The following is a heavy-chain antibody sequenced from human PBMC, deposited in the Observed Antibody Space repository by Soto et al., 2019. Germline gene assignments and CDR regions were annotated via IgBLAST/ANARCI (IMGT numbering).Heavy chain of an antibody. CDR2: FDPEDAET. D-gene: IGHD3-22*01. J-gene: IGHJ4*02. Sequence: GASVKVSCKVSGYTLTELSMHWVRQAPGKGLEWMGGFDPEDAETIYAQKFQGRVTMTEDTSTGTAYMELSSLRSEDTAVYYCATHYDSSGYYRIFDYWGQGTLVTVSS. V-gene: IGHV1-24*01. CDR3: ATHYDSSGYYRIFDY. CDR1: GYTLTELS.